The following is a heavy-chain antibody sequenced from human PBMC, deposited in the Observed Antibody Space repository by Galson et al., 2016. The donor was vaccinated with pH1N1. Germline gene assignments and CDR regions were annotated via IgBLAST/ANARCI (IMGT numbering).Heavy chain of an antibody. J-gene: IGHJ6*02. D-gene: IGHD6-6*01. CDR3: ASWAQVKYSSPSSRPKTHFYYGLDV. CDR1: GFSFSTYG. Sequence: SLRLSCAASGFSFSTYGFNWVRQAPGKGLEWVSAISDSGNTTLYADSVKGQITISRDHSKNTVYLQMNNLRAVDTAVYYCASWAQVKYSSPSSRPKTHFYYGLDVWGQGTTVTVSS. CDR2: ISDSGNTT. V-gene: IGHV3-23*01.